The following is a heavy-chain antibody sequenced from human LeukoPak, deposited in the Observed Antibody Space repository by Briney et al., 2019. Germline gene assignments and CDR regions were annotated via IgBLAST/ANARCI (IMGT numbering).Heavy chain of an antibody. Sequence: SETLSLTCTVSGGSISSYYWSWIRQPPGKGLEWIGYIYYSGSTNYIPSLKSRVTISVDTSKNQFSLKLSSVTAADTAVYYCARALLTVTNTAFDIWGQGTMVTVSS. V-gene: IGHV4-59*01. CDR2: IYYSGST. CDR3: ARALLTVTNTAFDI. D-gene: IGHD4-11*01. J-gene: IGHJ3*02. CDR1: GGSISSYY.